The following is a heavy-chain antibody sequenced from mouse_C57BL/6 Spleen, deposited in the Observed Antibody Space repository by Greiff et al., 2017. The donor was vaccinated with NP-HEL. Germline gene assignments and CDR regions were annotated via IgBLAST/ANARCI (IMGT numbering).Heavy chain of an antibody. CDR3: TVDDYDGGFAY. Sequence: VQLQQSGAELVRPGASVTLSCKASGYTFTDYEMHWVKQTPVHGLEWIGAIDPETGGTAYNQKFKGKAILTADISSSTAYMELRSLTSEDSAVYYCTVDDYDGGFAYWGQGTRVTVSA. CDR1: GYTFTDYE. CDR2: IDPETGGT. V-gene: IGHV1-15*01. D-gene: IGHD2-4*01. J-gene: IGHJ3*01.